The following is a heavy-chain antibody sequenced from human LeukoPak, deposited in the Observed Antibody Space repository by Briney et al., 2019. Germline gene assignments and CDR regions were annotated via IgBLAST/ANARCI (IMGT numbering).Heavy chain of an antibody. V-gene: IGHV3-21*04. CDR2: ISSSSSYI. CDR3: ARAPITSPFYFDH. D-gene: IGHD2-2*01. Sequence: GGSLRLSCAASGFTFSSYSMNWVRQAPGKGLEWVSSISSSSSYIYYADSVKGRFTISRDNAKNSLNLQMDSLTAEDTALYYCARAPITSPFYFDHWGQGTLVTVSS. CDR1: GFTFSSYS. J-gene: IGHJ4*02.